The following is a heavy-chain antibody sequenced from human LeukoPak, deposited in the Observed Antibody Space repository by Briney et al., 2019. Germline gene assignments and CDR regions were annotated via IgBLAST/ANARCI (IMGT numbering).Heavy chain of an antibody. V-gene: IGHV3-23*01. Sequence: PGGSLRLSCADSGFTFSSYAMSWVRQAPGKGLEWVSAISGSGGSTYYADSVKGRFTISRDNSKNTLYLQMNSLRAEDTAVYYCAKIQSSYNSSDYWGQGTLVTVSS. D-gene: IGHD6-6*01. J-gene: IGHJ4*02. CDR1: GFTFSSYA. CDR3: AKIQSSYNSSDY. CDR2: ISGSGGST.